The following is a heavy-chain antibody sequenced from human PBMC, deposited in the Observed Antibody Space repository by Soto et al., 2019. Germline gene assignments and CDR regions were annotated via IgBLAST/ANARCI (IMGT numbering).Heavy chain of an antibody. J-gene: IGHJ6*02. CDR1: GWSFSGYY. CDR3: ARSSTAYYYYGMDV. CDR2: INHSGST. D-gene: IGHD6-19*01. Sequence: SETLSLTCAVYGWSFSGYYWSWIRQPPGKGLEWIGEINHSGSTNYNPALKSRVTISVDTSKNQFSLKLSSGTAADTAVYYCARSSTAYYYYGMDVWGQGTTVTVSS. V-gene: IGHV4-34*01.